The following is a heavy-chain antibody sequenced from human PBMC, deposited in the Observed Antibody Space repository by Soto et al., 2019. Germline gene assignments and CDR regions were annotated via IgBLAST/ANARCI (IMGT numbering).Heavy chain of an antibody. Sequence: QVQLVQSGAEVKKPGASVKVSCKASGYTFTSYGISWVRQAPGQGLEWMGWISAYSGSTNYAQKLQGRVTMTTDTSAITAYMELRSLRSDDTAVYYCARSIAAAVDFAYWGQGTLVTVSS. V-gene: IGHV1-18*01. J-gene: IGHJ4*02. CDR2: ISAYSGST. CDR3: ARSIAAAVDFAY. CDR1: GYTFTSYG. D-gene: IGHD6-13*01.